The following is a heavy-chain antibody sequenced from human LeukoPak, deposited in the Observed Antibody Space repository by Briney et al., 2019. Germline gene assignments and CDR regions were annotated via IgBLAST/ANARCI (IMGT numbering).Heavy chain of an antibody. CDR1: GGSFSGYY. CDR3: AREWRIRDYYYYMDV. CDR2: INHSGST. J-gene: IGHJ6*03. D-gene: IGHD5-12*01. V-gene: IGHV4-34*01. Sequence: SETLSLTCAVYGGSFSGYYWSWIRQPPGKGLEWIGEINHSGSTNYNPSLKSRVTISVDTSKNQFSLKLSSVTAADTAVYYCAREWRIRDYYYYMDVSGKGTTVTVSS.